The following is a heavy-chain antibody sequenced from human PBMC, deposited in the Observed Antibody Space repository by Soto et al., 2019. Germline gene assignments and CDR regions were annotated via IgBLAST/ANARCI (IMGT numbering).Heavy chain of an antibody. Sequence: ASVKVSCKASGYTFTNYYIHWVRQAPGQGPEWMGIINPSDGRTTYTQKFQGRVTMIRDTSTSTVYMELSSLTSEDTAVYYCARVSGSYWPFDYWGQGTLVTVSS. V-gene: IGHV1-46*01. J-gene: IGHJ4*02. D-gene: IGHD1-26*01. CDR3: ARVSGSYWPFDY. CDR2: INPSDGRT. CDR1: GYTFTNYY.